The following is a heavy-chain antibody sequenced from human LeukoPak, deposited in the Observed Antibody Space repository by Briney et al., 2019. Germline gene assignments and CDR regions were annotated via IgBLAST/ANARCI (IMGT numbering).Heavy chain of an antibody. D-gene: IGHD2/OR15-2a*01. V-gene: IGHV1-8*01. CDR3: ARLVSGSSAFDI. CDR1: GYTFTSYD. J-gene: IGHJ3*02. CDR2: MNPNSGNT. Sequence: ASVKVSCKASGYTFTSYDINWVRQATGQGLEWMGWMNPNSGNTGYAQKFQGRVTMTRNTSISTAYMELRSLRSDDTAVYYCARLVSGSSAFDIWGQGTMVTVSS.